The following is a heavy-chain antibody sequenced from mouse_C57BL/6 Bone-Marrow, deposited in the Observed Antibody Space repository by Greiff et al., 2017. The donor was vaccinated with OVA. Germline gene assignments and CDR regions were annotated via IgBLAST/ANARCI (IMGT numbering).Heavy chain of an antibody. J-gene: IGHJ3*01. D-gene: IGHD4-1*01. CDR1: GYTFTSYT. CDR3: ARAWDVAY. V-gene: IGHV1-4*01. Sequence: VQLQESGAELARPGASVKMSCKASGYTFTSYTMHWVKQRPGQGLEWIGYINPSSGYTKYNQKFKDKATLTADKSSSTAYMQLSSLTSEDSAVYYCARAWDVAYWGQGTLVTVSA. CDR2: INPSSGYT.